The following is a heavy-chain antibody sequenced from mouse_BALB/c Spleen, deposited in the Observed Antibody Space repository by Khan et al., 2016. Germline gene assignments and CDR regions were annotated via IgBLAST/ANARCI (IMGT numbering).Heavy chain of an antibody. CDR3: ARGGRYWAMDY. CDR2: INPDSSTI. CDR1: GFDFSRYW. V-gene: IGHV4-1*02. Sequence: EVKLLESGGGLVQPGGSLKLSCAASGFDFSRYWMSWVRQAPGKGLEWIGEINPDSSTINYTPSLKDKFIIPRDNAKNTLYLQMSKVRSEDTGISYCARGGRYWAMDYWDQGTSVTISS. J-gene: IGHJ4*01. D-gene: IGHD2-14*01.